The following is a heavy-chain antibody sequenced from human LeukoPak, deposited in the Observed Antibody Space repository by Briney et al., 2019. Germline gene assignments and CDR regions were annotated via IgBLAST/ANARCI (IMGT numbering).Heavy chain of an antibody. CDR1: GFTFSNYW. D-gene: IGHD5-18*01. J-gene: IGHJ4*02. CDR2: IKQGGSEK. V-gene: IGHV3-7*01. Sequence: GGSLRLSCAASGFTFSNYWMSWVRQAPGKGLEWVANIKQGGSEKYYVDSVKGRFTISRDNAKNSLYLQMNSLRVEDTAVYYCARYSYGQIDYWGQGTLVTVSS. CDR3: ARYSYGQIDY.